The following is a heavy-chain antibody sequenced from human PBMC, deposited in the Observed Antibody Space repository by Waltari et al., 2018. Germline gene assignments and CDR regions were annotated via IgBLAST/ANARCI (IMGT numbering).Heavy chain of an antibody. Sequence: QVQLVQSGAEVKKPGASVKVSCKASGYTFTGYYMHWVRQAPGQGLEWMGRSNPNSGGTNYAQKFQGRVTMTRDTSISTAYMELSRLRSDDTAVYYCVLRFLEWLLPDDYWGQGTLVTVSS. V-gene: IGHV1-2*06. CDR3: VLRFLEWLLPDDY. CDR1: GYTFTGYY. CDR2: SNPNSGGT. D-gene: IGHD3-3*01. J-gene: IGHJ4*02.